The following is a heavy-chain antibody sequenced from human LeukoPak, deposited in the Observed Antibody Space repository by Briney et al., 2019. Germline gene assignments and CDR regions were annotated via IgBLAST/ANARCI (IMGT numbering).Heavy chain of an antibody. CDR1: GGSISSSSYY. Sequence: SETQSLTCTVSGGSISSSSYYWGWIRQPPGTGLEWIGSIYYSGSTYYNPSLKSRVTISVDTSKNQFSLKLTSVTAADTAVYYCARAPGTTFDYWGHGNMVTVSS. J-gene: IGHJ4*01. CDR2: IYYSGST. D-gene: IGHD4-17*01. V-gene: IGHV4-39*01. CDR3: ARAPGTTFDY.